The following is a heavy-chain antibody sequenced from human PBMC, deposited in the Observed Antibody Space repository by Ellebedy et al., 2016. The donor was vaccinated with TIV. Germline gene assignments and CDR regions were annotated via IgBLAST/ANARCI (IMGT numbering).Heavy chain of an antibody. CDR2: IYYTGST. J-gene: IGHJ4*02. CDR1: GGSISGSSYY. CDR3: ARILRGGSNGDYFDY. Sequence: LRLSCTVSGGSISGSSYYWGWIRQHPGKGLEWIGYIYYTGSTYYNPSLKSRLIISVDTSKNQFSLELSSVTAADTAVYYCARILRGGSNGDYFDYWGQGTQVTASS. V-gene: IGHV4-31*03. D-gene: IGHD3-3*01.